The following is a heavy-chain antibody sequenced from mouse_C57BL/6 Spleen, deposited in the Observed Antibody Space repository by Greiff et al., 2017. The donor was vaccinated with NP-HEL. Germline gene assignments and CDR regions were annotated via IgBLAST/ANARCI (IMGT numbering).Heavy chain of an antibody. CDR1: GYAFSSYW. CDR3: ARWVLDDGYYVGYFDV. V-gene: IGHV1-80*01. CDR2: IYPGDGDN. J-gene: IGHJ1*03. D-gene: IGHD2-3*01. Sequence: QVQLQQSGAELVKPGASVKISCKASGYAFSSYWMNWVKQRPGKGLEWIGQIYPGDGDNNYNGKFKGKATLTADKSSSTAYMQLSSLTSEDSAVYFCARWVLDDGYYVGYFDVWGTGTTVTVSS.